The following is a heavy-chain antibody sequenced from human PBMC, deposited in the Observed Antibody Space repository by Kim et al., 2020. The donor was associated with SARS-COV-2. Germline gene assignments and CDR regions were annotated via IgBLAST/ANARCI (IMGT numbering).Heavy chain of an antibody. CDR2: INTDTGNP. D-gene: IGHD3-16*02. V-gene: IGHV7-4-1*02. CDR1: GYTFTNYA. J-gene: IGHJ4*02. Sequence: ASVKVSCKASGYTFTNYAISLVRQAPGQGLEWMGWINTDTGNPTYAQAFTGRFVFSVDTSVSTTYLQISSLKAEDTALYYCARVIWGSYRYTDSWGQGTLVTVSS. CDR3: ARVIWGSYRYTDS.